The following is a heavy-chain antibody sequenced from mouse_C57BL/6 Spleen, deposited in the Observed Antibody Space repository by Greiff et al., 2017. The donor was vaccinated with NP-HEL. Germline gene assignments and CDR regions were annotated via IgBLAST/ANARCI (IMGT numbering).Heavy chain of an antibody. J-gene: IGHJ2*01. Sequence: ESGAELVKPGASVKISCKASGYAFSSYWMNWVKQRPGKGLEWIGQIYPGDGDTNYNGKFKGKATLTADKSSSTAYMQLSSLTSEDSAVYFCARSRTIVTLDYWGQGTTLTVSS. CDR3: ARSRTIVTLDY. CDR2: IYPGDGDT. D-gene: IGHD2-5*01. V-gene: IGHV1-80*01. CDR1: GYAFSSYW.